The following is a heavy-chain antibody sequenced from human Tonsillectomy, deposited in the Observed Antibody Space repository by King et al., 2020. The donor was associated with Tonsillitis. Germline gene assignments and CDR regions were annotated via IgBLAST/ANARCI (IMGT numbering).Heavy chain of an antibody. CDR1: GFTFSSYS. CDR2: ISSSSSYR. J-gene: IGHJ4*02. V-gene: IGHV3-21*06. Sequence: VQLVESGGGLVKPGGSLRLSCAASGFTFSSYSMSWVRQAPGKGLEWVSSISSSSSYRYYADSVKGRFTISRDNAKNSLYLQMNSLRAEDTAVYYCAIDPGFVVVVAATRAGWDYWRQGTLVTVSS. D-gene: IGHD2-15*01. CDR3: AIDPGFVVVVAATRAGWDY.